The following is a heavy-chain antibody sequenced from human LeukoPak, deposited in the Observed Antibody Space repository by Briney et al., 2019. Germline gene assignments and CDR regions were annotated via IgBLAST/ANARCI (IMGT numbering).Heavy chain of an antibody. CDR1: GYTLTELS. V-gene: IGHV1-24*01. CDR2: FDPEDGET. D-gene: IGHD2-8*01. J-gene: IGHJ4*02. CDR3: ATSPWFLVYYFDY. Sequence: ASVKVSCKVSGYTLTELSMHWVRQVPGKGLEWMGGFDPEDGETIYAQKFQGRVTMTEDTSTDTAYMELSSLRSEDTAVYYCATSPWFLVYYFDYWGQGTLVTVSS.